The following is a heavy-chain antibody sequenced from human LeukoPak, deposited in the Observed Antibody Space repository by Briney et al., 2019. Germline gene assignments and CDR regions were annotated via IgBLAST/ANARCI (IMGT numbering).Heavy chain of an antibody. D-gene: IGHD3-10*01. CDR2: ISHDGSKK. CDR3: AKDWKFYYVSGSFFPDN. CDR1: GFAFSSYS. Sequence: QPGRSLRLSCAASGFAFSSYSVHWVRPAPGKGLECVAVISHDGSKKYHADFVKGRFTISRDNSKNTLYLHMNSLIPEDTAVYFCAKDWKFYYVSGSFFPDNWGQGTLVTVSS. J-gene: IGHJ4*02. V-gene: IGHV3-30-3*01.